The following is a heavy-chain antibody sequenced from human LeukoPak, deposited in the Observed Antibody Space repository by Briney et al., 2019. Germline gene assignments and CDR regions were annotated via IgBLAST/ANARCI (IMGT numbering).Heavy chain of an antibody. Sequence: GESLNISCDASGYSFTNYWIGWVRQMPGKGRAWMGIIYPADSDTRYSSSFQSQVTISADKSISTSYLQWSSLKASETAMYYCARKRTFDIWGQGTMVTVSS. D-gene: IGHD5-24*01. CDR1: GYSFTNYW. CDR3: ARKRTFDI. J-gene: IGHJ3*02. CDR2: IYPADSDT. V-gene: IGHV5-51*01.